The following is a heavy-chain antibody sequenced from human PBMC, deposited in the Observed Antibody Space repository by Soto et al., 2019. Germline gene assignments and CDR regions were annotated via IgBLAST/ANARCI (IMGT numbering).Heavy chain of an antibody. CDR1: GYTFTSYD. J-gene: IGHJ6*02. CDR2: MNPNSGNT. CDR3: ARGWYDFWSGISSGMDV. D-gene: IGHD3-3*01. Sequence: QVQLVQSGAEVKKPGASVKVSCKASGYTFTSYDINWVRQATGQGLEWMGWMNPNSGNTGYAQKFQGRVTMTRNTSRSTAYMELSSLRSEVTAVYYCARGWYDFWSGISSGMDVWGQGTTVTVSS. V-gene: IGHV1-8*01.